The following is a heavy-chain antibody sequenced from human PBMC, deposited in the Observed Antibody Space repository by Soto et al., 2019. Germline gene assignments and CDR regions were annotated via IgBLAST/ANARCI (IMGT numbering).Heavy chain of an antibody. Sequence: QVQLVQSGAEVKKPGSSVKVSCKASGGTFSSYAISWVRQAPGQGLEWMGGIIPIFGTANYAQKFQGRVTITADESTSTAYLELSSLRSEDTAVYYCARSPAYDYVWGSFNLDYWGQGTMVTVSS. CDR3: ARSPAYDYVWGSFNLDY. V-gene: IGHV1-69*01. D-gene: IGHD3-16*01. CDR1: GGTFSSYA. CDR2: IIPIFGTA. J-gene: IGHJ4*02.